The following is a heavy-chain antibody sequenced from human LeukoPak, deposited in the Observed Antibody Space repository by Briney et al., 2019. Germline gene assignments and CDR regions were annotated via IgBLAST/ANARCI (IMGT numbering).Heavy chain of an antibody. CDR1: GVTFSSYG. J-gene: IGHJ4*02. D-gene: IGHD6-6*01. CDR3: AKISSSRQEIDY. Sequence: PGGSLRLSCAASGVTFSSYGMHWVRQAPGKGLEWVAVISYDGSNKYYADSVKGRFTISRDNSKNTLYLQMNSLRAEDTAVYYCAKISSSRQEIDYWGQGTLVTVSS. CDR2: ISYDGSNK. V-gene: IGHV3-30*18.